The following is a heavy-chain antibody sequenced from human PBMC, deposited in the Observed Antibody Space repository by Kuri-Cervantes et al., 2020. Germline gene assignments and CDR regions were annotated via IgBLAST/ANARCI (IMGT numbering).Heavy chain of an antibody. Sequence: GSLRLSCAVSGYSISSGYYWGWIRQPPGKGLEWIGSIYHSGSTYYNPSLKSRVTISIDRSQNQFSLKLSSVTAADTAVYYCARGSTYYDKALDYWGQGTLVTVSS. V-gene: IGHV4-38-2*01. CDR3: ARGSTYYDKALDY. CDR2: IYHSGST. D-gene: IGHD3-22*01. J-gene: IGHJ4*02. CDR1: GYSISSGYY.